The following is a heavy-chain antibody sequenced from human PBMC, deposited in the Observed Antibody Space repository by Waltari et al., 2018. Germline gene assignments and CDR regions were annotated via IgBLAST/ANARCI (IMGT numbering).Heavy chain of an antibody. CDR3: ARVDDDFWSGYYNRGSFDY. Sequence: EVRLVESGGGLIQPGGSLRLSCVASGFTVSSNYMSWVRPAPGHGLEWVSVIYSGGSTYYADAVKGRVTISRDNAKNTLYLQMNSLRAEDTAVDYCARVDDDFWSGYYNRGSFDYWGQGTLVTVSS. D-gene: IGHD3-3*01. V-gene: IGHV3-53*01. CDR1: GFTVSSNY. J-gene: IGHJ4*02. CDR2: IYSGGST.